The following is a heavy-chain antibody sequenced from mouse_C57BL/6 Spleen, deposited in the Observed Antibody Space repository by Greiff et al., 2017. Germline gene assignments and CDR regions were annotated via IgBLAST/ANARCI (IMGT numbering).Heavy chain of an antibody. Sequence: EVKLMESGEGLVKPGGSLKLSCAASGFTFSSYAMSWVRQTPEKRLEWVAYISSGGDYIYYADTVKGRFTISRDNARNTLYLQMSSLKSEDTAMYYCTREITGSSYTPDGWGTGTTVTVSS. J-gene: IGHJ1*03. CDR1: GFTFSSYA. CDR3: TREITGSSYTPDG. V-gene: IGHV5-9-1*02. CDR2: ISSGGDYI. D-gene: IGHD1-1*01.